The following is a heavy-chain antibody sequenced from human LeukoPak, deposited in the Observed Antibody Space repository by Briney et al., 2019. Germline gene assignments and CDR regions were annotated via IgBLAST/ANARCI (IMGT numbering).Heavy chain of an antibody. CDR1: GGSFSGYY. CDR3: GRGGGYCSGGSCYQDY. V-gene: IGHV4-34*01. J-gene: IGHJ4*02. CDR2: INHSGST. Sequence: SETLPLTCAVYGGSFSGYYWSWIRQPPGKGLEWIGEINHSGSTNYNPSLKSRVTISVDTSKNQFSLKLSSVTAADTAVYYCGRGGGYCSGGSCYQDYWGQGTLVTVSS. D-gene: IGHD2-15*01.